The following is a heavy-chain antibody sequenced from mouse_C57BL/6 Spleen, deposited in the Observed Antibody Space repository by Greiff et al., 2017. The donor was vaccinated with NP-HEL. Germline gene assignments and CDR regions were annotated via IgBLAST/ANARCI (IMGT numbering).Heavy chain of an antibody. CDR1: GFSFNTYA. D-gene: IGHD4-1*01. Sequence: EAGGGLVQPKGSLKLSCAASGFSFNTYAMNWVRQAPGKGLEWVARIRSKSNNYATYYADSVKDRFTISRDDSESMLYLQMNNLKTEDTAMYYCVRQAWDGYFDDWGQGTTLTVSS. V-gene: IGHV10-1*01. J-gene: IGHJ2*01. CDR3: VRQAWDGYFDD. CDR2: IRSKSNNYAT.